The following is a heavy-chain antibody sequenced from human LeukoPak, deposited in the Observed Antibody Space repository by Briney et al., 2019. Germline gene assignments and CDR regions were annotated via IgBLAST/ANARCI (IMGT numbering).Heavy chain of an antibody. CDR1: GGSFSGYY. J-gene: IGHJ4*02. CDR2: IYHSGSS. V-gene: IGHV4-34*01. D-gene: IGHD6-6*01. Sequence: SETLSLTCAVYGGSFSGYYWSWIRQPPGKGLEWIGEIYHSGSSNYNPSLKSRVIVSLDTSKNQFSLKLSSVTAADTAVYYCARGEYSSSSFSFDYWVQGTLVTVSS. CDR3: ARGEYSSSSFSFDY.